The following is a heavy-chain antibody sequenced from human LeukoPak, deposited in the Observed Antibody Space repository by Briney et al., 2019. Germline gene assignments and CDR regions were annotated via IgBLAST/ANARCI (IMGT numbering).Heavy chain of an antibody. D-gene: IGHD2/OR15-2a*01. Sequence: SETLSLTCTVSGGSIRSNYWGWIRQPPGKGLEWIGYIYYSGSTNYNPSLKSRVTISVDTSKNQFSLKLSSVTAADTAVYYCARVAGEYYYAFDIWGQGTMVTVSS. CDR1: GGSIRSNY. V-gene: IGHV4-59*01. J-gene: IGHJ3*02. CDR2: IYYSGST. CDR3: ARVAGEYYYAFDI.